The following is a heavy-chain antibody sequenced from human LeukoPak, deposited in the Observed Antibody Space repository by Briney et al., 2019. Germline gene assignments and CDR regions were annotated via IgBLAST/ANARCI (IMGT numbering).Heavy chain of an antibody. D-gene: IGHD6-13*01. V-gene: IGHV3-30*18. CDR1: GFTFSSYG. CDR3: AKDFEWSVYSSSWSVLGYFDY. CDR2: ISYDGSNK. Sequence: GGSLRLSCAASGFTFSSYGMHWVRQAPGKGLEWVAVISYDGSNKYYADSVKGRFTISRDNSKNTLYLQMNSLRAEDTAVYYCAKDFEWSVYSSSWSVLGYFDYWGQGTLVTVSS. J-gene: IGHJ4*02.